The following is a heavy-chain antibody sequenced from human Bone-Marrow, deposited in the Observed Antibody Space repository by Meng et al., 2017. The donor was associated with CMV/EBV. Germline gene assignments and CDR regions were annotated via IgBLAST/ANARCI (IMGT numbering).Heavy chain of an antibody. J-gene: IGHJ4*02. V-gene: IGHV3-30*04. CDR3: AKKYDFWSGYYGY. Sequence: GESLKIARAASGFTFSSYAMHWVRQAPGKGLEWVAVISYDGSNKYYADSVKGRFTISRDNAKNALYLQMNSLRAEGTAVYYCAKKYDFWSGYYGYWGQGTLVTVSS. CDR2: ISYDGSNK. D-gene: IGHD3-3*01. CDR1: GFTFSSYA.